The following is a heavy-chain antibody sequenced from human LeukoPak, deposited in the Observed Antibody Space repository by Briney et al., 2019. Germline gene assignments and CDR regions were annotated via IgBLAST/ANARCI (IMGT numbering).Heavy chain of an antibody. Sequence: PSGTLSLTCTVSGDSISSSNWWTWVRQVPGKGLEWIAEIYHSGSTNYNLSFKTPVTISIDKSRNQFSLKLTSVTAADTAVYYCARSHYDSSVSQFPLDYGGQGPL. J-gene: IGHJ4*02. D-gene: IGHD3-22*01. V-gene: IGHV4-4*02. CDR3: ARSHYDSSVSQFPLDY. CDR1: GDSISSSNW. CDR2: IYHSGST.